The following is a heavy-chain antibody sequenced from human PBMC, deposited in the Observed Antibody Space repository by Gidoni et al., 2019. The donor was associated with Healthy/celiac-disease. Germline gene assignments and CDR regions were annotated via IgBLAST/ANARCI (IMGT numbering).Heavy chain of an antibody. CDR3: AREQIVVVISSEGAFDI. J-gene: IGHJ3*02. D-gene: IGHD3-22*01. V-gene: IGHV3-48*03. CDR2: IMSSVSTI. CDR1: AFTFGSYE. Sequence: EVQLVESGGGLVQRGGSLSLSCADAAFTFGSYEMNWVRQAPGKGLELVSYIMSSVSTIYYADSVKGRFTISRDNAKNSLYLQMNSLRAEDTAVYYCAREQIVVVISSEGAFDIWGQGTMVTVSS.